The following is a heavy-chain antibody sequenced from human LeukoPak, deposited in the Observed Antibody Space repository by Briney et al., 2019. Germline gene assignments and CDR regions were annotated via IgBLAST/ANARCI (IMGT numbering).Heavy chain of an antibody. D-gene: IGHD2-15*01. CDR1: GYTFTGYY. V-gene: IGHV1-2*02. Sequence: ASVKVSCKASGYTFTGYYIHCVPQSPGQGRRWMGWINLNSSVTNYAQKFQGRVTMTRDTSISTAYMELSRLRSDDTAVYYCARGDFVVVVAATRAFDIWGEGTMVTVSS. CDR2: INLNSSVT. J-gene: IGHJ3*02. CDR3: ARGDFVVVVAATRAFDI.